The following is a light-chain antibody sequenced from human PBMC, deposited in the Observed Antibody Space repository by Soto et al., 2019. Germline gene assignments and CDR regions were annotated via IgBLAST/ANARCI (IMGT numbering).Light chain of an antibody. CDR1: QSVSSY. CDR3: QQRSHWPPVT. CDR2: DAS. J-gene: IGKJ3*01. V-gene: IGKV3-11*01. Sequence: EIVLTQSPATLSLSPGERATLSCRASQSVSSYLAWYQQKPGQAPRLLIYDASNRATGIPARFSGSGSGTDFNLTISSLEPEDFAVYYCQQRSHWPPVTFGPGTKVDIK.